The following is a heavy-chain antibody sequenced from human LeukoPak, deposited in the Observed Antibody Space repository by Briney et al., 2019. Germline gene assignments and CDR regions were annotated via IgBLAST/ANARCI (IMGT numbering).Heavy chain of an antibody. J-gene: IGHJ4*01. V-gene: IGHV3-53*01. CDR1: GFTFSHYA. CDR2: IYGAEGP. CDR3: ARDRYFDF. Sequence: GGSLRLSCAVSGFTFSHYAMSWVRQAPGKGLEWVSLIYGAEGPYYADSVKGRFTISTDNSKNTLSLQMTSLRAEDTAMYYCARDRYFDFWGQGTLVTVSS.